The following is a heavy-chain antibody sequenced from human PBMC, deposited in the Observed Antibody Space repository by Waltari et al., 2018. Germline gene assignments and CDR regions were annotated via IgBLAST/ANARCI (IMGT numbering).Heavy chain of an antibody. V-gene: IGHV3-74*01. Sequence: EVQLVESGGGSVQPGGSPRLACAASGFLFSSYWMHWVRQGPGEGLVCVSRINGDGSSTTYADSVQGRFTTTRDNAKNTLYLEMNSLRTEDTGVYYCAREENYDYAMDVWGQGTTVTVSS. J-gene: IGHJ6*02. CDR2: INGDGSST. CDR3: AREENYDYAMDV. CDR1: GFLFSSYW.